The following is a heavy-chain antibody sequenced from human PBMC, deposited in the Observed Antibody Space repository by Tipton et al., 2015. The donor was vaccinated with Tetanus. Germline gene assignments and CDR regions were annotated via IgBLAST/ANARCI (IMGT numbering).Heavy chain of an antibody. D-gene: IGHD3-3*01. CDR3: ARANYDNFKKGPFDS. V-gene: IGHV4-61*08. CDR1: GGSLRGGDYH. J-gene: IGHJ4*02. Sequence: TLSLTCSVTGGSLRGGDYHWSWIRQPPGKGLEWLAYVSSSGRTNSNYDLKSRITTSHDTSKNQFFLRLTSVTSADTAVYYCARANYDNFKKGPFDSWGQGTRVIVSS. CDR2: VSSSGRT.